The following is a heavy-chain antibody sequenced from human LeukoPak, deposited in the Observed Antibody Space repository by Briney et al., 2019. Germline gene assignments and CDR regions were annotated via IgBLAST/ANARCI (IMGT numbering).Heavy chain of an antibody. CDR1: GGSMNNYY. Sequence: SETLSLTCTVSGGSMNNYYWSWIRQPPGKGLERIGYMHYTGSANYNPSLKSRVTISVDTSKNRFSLKLSSVTAADTAVYYCARDRYSGYDGFGAFDIWGQGTMVTVSS. V-gene: IGHV4-59*01. CDR2: MHYTGSA. CDR3: ARDRYSGYDGFGAFDI. D-gene: IGHD5-12*01. J-gene: IGHJ3*02.